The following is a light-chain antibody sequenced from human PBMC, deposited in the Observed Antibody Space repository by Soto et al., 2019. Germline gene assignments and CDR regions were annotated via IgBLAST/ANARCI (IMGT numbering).Light chain of an antibody. CDR1: QSISSW. V-gene: IGKV1-5*01. J-gene: IGKJ1*01. Sequence: DIQMTQSPSTLSASVGDRVIITCRASQSISSWLAWYQQKPGKAPKLLIYDASSLESGVPSRFSGSGSGTEFTITISSLQPDDFATYYCQQYNSYPWTFGQGTKVEIK. CDR2: DAS. CDR3: QQYNSYPWT.